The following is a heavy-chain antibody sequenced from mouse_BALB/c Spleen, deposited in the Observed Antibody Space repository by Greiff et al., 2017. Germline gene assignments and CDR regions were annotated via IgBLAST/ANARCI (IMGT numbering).Heavy chain of an antibody. CDR3: ARDNDRYAMDY. V-gene: IGHV7-3*02. J-gene: IGHJ4*01. CDR2: IRNKANGYTT. Sequence: EVKLMESGGGLVQPGGSLRLSCATSGFTFTDYYMSWVRQPPGKALEWLGFIRNKANGYTTEYSASVKGRFTISRDNSQSILYLQMNTLRAEDSATYYCARDNDRYAMDYWGQGTSVTVSS. CDR1: GFTFTDYY. D-gene: IGHD2-14*01.